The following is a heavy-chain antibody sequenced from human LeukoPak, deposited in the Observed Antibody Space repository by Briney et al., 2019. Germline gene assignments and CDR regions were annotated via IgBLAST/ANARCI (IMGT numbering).Heavy chain of an antibody. J-gene: IGHJ3*02. CDR3: ARGEGYYYDSSGYYTRYGAFDI. D-gene: IGHD3-22*01. CDR2: IIPIFGTA. V-gene: IGHV1-69*13. Sequence: SVKVSCKASGYTFTSYGISWVRQAPGQGLEWMGGIIPIFGTANYAQKFQGRVTITADESTSTAYMELSSLRSEDTAVYYCARGEGYYYDSSGYYTRYGAFDIWGQGTMVTVSS. CDR1: GYTFTSYG.